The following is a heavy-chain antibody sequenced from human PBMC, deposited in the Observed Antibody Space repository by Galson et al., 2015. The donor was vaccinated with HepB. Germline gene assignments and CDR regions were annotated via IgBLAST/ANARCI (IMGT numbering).Heavy chain of an antibody. J-gene: IGHJ5*02. Sequence: PALVKPTQTLTLTCTFSGFSLSTSGVAVGWIRQPPGKALEWLALIYWDDDKRYSPSLKNRLTITKDTSKNQVVLTMTNMDPVDTATYYCAHRPIITFFGLVVDRRILFDPWGQGILVTVSS. CDR3: AHRPIITFFGLVVDRRILFDP. CDR1: GFSLSTSGVA. CDR2: IYWDDDK. V-gene: IGHV2-5*02. D-gene: IGHD3-9*01.